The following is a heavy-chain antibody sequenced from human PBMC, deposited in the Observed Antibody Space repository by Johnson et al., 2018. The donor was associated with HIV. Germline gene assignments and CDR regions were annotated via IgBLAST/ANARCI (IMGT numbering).Heavy chain of an antibody. CDR2: ISRSGTTI. V-gene: IGHV3-11*04. Sequence: QVQLVESGGGLAKPAWSPRLSCAASQFTFTDYQMSWIRQAPGKGLEWVSYISRSGTTIYYADSVQGRFTVSWDNAKNSLFLQIDTLRAEDTAVYYCARDGGGRDAFDIWGQGTMVTVSS. J-gene: IGHJ3*02. D-gene: IGHD3-16*01. CDR3: ARDGGGRDAFDI. CDR1: QFTFTDYQ.